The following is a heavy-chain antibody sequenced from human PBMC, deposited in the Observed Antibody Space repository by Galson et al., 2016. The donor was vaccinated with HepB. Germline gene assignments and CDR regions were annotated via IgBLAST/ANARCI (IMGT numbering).Heavy chain of an antibody. J-gene: IGHJ5*02. V-gene: IGHV3-64*01. CDR2: ISSNGGNI. CDR1: GFTFSSYG. CDR3: ARDRSSGSYGFGWFDP. D-gene: IGHD6-19*01. Sequence: SLRLSCAASGFTFSSYGMHWVRQAPGKGLEYVSAISSNGGNIYYANSVKGRFTIYRDNSKNTLYLQMGSLRAEDMAVYYCARDRSSGSYGFGWFDPWGQGTLVTVSS.